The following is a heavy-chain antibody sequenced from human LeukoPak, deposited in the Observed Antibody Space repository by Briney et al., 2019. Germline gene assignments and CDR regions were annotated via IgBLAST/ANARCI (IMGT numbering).Heavy chain of an antibody. J-gene: IGHJ4*02. CDR1: GFTFTSSS. D-gene: IGHD5-18*01. CDR3: AADPDTTMAFDC. V-gene: IGHV1-58*02. Sequence: GASVRVSCKASGFTFTSSSIQWIRQARGQRLEWIGWIVGDSTDTYYAQRFQERVTIARDMSTSTAYLELSGLRSEDTAVYYCAADPDTTMAFDCWGQGTLVTVSS. CDR2: IVGDSTDT.